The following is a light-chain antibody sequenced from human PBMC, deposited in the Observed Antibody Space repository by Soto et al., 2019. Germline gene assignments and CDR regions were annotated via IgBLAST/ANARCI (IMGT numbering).Light chain of an antibody. CDR1: SGSIASNY. CDR2: EGN. J-gene: IGLJ3*02. V-gene: IGLV6-57*04. CDR3: QSYDSTSWV. Sequence: NFMLTQPHSVSESPGKTVTISCTRSSGSIASNYVQWYQQRPGSAPTTVINEGNQRPSGVPDRFSGSIDSSSNSASLIISGLKIEDEAVYYCQSYDSTSWVFGGGTQLTV.